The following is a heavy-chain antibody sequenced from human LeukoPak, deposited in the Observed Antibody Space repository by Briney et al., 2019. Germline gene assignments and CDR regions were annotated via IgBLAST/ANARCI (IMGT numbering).Heavy chain of an antibody. V-gene: IGHV4-38-2*02. CDR1: GYSISSGYY. J-gene: IGHJ3*02. CDR2: IYHGGPT. Sequence: SETLSLTCIVSGYSISSGYYWGWIRQPPGKGLEWIGNIYHGGPTYYNPSLKSRVTMSVDTSKNQFSLKLSSVTAADTAVYYCARWADKSSSSSRVAFDIWGQGTMVTVSS. CDR3: ARWADKSSSSSRVAFDI. D-gene: IGHD6-6*01.